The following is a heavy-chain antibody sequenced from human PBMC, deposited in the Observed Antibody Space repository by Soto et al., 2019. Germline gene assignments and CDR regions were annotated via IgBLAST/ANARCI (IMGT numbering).Heavy chain of an antibody. Sequence: ASVKVSCKASGYTFTSYYMHWVRQAPGQGLEWMGIINPSGGSTSYAQKFQGRVTMTRDTSTSTVYMELSGLRSEDTAVYYCARGAAIAAAGVTEWFDPWGQGTLVTVS. CDR2: INPSGGST. CDR1: GYTFTSYY. CDR3: ARGAAIAAAGVTEWFDP. D-gene: IGHD6-13*01. J-gene: IGHJ5*02. V-gene: IGHV1-46*01.